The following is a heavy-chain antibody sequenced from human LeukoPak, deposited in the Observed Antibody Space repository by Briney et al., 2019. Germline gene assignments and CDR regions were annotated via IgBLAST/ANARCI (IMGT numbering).Heavy chain of an antibody. V-gene: IGHV4-34*01. J-gene: IGHJ5*02. CDR2: INHSGST. Sequence: PSETLSLTCAVYGGSFSGYYWSWIRQPPGKGLEWIGEINHSGSTNYNPSLKSRVTISVDTSKNQFSLKLSSVTAADTAVYYCARDFLEAYSSSWYVPWGQGTLVTVSS. D-gene: IGHD6-13*01. CDR1: GGSFSGYY. CDR3: ARDFLEAYSSSWYVP.